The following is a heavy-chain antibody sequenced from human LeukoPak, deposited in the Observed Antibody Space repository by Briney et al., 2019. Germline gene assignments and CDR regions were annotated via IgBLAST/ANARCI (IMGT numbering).Heavy chain of an antibody. Sequence: GGSLRLSCSASGFAFTSSAMTWVRQLPGKGLDWVSTISDSGDSTYYADSVKGRFTISRDSTKNRLSLQMSGLRAEGTAVYYCAKDQYYYYDSSGSYHGAPFEYWGQGALVTVSA. V-gene: IGHV3-23*01. J-gene: IGHJ4*02. CDR2: ISDSGDST. CDR1: GFAFTSSA. D-gene: IGHD3-22*01. CDR3: AKDQYYYYDSSGSYHGAPFEY.